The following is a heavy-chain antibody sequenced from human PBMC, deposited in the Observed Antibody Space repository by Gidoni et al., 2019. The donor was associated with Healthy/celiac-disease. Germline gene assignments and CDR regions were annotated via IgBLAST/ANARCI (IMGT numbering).Heavy chain of an antibody. CDR1: GFPFSSYG. V-gene: IGHV3-30*18. D-gene: IGHD3-3*01. J-gene: IGHJ4*02. CDR2: ISYDGSNK. Sequence: QVQLVESGGGVVQPGRSLRLSCAASGFPFSSYGMHWVRQAPGKGLGWVAVISYDGSNKYYADSVKGRFTISRDNSKNTLYLQMNSLRAEDTAVYYCAKDRGASNYDFDLGYWGQGTLVTVSS. CDR3: AKDRGASNYDFDLGY.